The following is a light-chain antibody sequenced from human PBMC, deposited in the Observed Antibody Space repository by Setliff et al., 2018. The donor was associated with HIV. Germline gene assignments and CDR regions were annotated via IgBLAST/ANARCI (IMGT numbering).Light chain of an antibody. V-gene: IGLV2-14*01. CDR3: SSYAISNTLP. Sequence: QSVLTQPASVSGSPGQSITISSTGTTSDVGGYNYVSWYQQHPGKAPKLIIYEVRNRPSGVSNRFSGSKSGNTASLTISGLQAEDEADYYCSSYAISNTLPFGTGTKVTVL. CDR2: EVR. CDR1: TSDVGGYNY. J-gene: IGLJ1*01.